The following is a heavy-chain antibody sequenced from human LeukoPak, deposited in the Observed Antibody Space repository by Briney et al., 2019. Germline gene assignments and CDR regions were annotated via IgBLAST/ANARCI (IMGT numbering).Heavy chain of an antibody. CDR1: GFTFSSHA. CDR2: ISGSGGST. J-gene: IGHJ4*02. V-gene: IGHV3-23*01. CDR3: AKRGSSTWQQYFDN. D-gene: IGHD6-13*01. Sequence: GGSLKLSCAASGFTFSSHAMSWVRQAPGKGLEWVSAISGSGGSTYYADSVKGRFTISRDNSKNTQYLQMNSLRAEDTAVYYCAKRGSSTWQQYFDNWGQGTLVTVSS.